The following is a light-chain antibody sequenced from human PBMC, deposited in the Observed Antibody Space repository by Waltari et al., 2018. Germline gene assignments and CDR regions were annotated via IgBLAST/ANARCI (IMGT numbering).Light chain of an antibody. J-gene: IGLJ3*02. Sequence: QLVLTQSPSASASLGASVKLTCTLTSGHSSYAIAWHQQKPQKGTRYLMKIKSDGSHIKGDGIHDLFSGSSSGAERYLTISSLQSEEEADYYCQIWGPGFRVFGGGTKVTVL. CDR1: SGHSSYA. CDR3: QIWGPGFRV. CDR2: IKSDGSH. V-gene: IGLV4-69*01.